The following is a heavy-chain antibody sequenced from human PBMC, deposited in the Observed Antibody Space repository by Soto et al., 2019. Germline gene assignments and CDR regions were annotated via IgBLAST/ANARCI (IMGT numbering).Heavy chain of an antibody. V-gene: IGHV3-11*01. CDR3: ARSSRSLNLRFHVCYFDY. CDR2: ISSSGSTI. J-gene: IGHJ4*02. CDR1: GFTFSDYY. Sequence: QVQLVESGGGLVKPGGSLRLSCTASGFTFSDYYMSWIRQAPGKGLEWVSYISSSGSTIYYADSVKGRFTISRDNAKNSLYLQMNSLRAEDTAVYYCARSSRSLNLRFHVCYFDYWGQGTLVTVSS. D-gene: IGHD5-12*01.